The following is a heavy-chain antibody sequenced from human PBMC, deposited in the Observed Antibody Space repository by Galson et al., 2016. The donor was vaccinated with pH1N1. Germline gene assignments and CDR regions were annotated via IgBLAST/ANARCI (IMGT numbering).Heavy chain of an antibody. J-gene: IGHJ4*02. D-gene: IGHD6-19*01. Sequence: SLRLSCAASGFTFDDYAMHWVRQGPGKGLEWVSGISWNSGSIGYADSVKGRFTISRDNAKHSLYLQMISLRAEDTALYYCAKVAGYLSGWYDYWGQGTLVTVSS. CDR3: AKVAGYLSGWYDY. CDR1: GFTFDDYA. V-gene: IGHV3-9*01. CDR2: ISWNSGSI.